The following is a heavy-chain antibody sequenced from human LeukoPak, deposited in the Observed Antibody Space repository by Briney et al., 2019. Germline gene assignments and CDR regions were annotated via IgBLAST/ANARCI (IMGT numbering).Heavy chain of an antibody. Sequence: SVKVSCKASGGTFSSYAISWVRQAPGQGLEWMGRIIPILGIANYAQKFQGRVTITADKSTSTAYMELSSLRSEDTAVYYCARDLGYSGYDFNYWGQGTLVTVSS. CDR3: ARDLGYSGYDFNY. CDR1: GGTFSSYA. V-gene: IGHV1-69*04. J-gene: IGHJ4*02. D-gene: IGHD5-12*01. CDR2: IIPILGIA.